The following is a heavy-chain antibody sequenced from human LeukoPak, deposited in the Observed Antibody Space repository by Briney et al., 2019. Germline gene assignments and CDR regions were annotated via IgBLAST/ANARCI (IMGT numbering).Heavy chain of an antibody. V-gene: IGHV5-51*01. CDR2: IYPGDSDT. Sequence: GESQKISCKGSGYSFTSYWIGWVRQMPGKGLEWMGIIYPGDSDTRYSPSFQGQVTISADKSISTAYLQWSSLKASDTAMYYCASKPCSSTSCYYYGMDVWGQGTTVTVSS. J-gene: IGHJ6*02. D-gene: IGHD2-2*01. CDR3: ASKPCSSTSCYYYGMDV. CDR1: GYSFTSYW.